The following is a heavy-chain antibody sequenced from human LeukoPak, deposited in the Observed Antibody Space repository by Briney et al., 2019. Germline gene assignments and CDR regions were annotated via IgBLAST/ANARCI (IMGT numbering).Heavy chain of an antibody. CDR1: GGSISSGGYY. J-gene: IGHJ4*02. V-gene: IGHV4-30-2*01. CDR2: IYHSGST. Sequence: SETLSLTCTVSGGSISSGGYYWSWIRQPPGKGLEWIGYIYHSGSTYYNPSLKSRVTISVDRSKNQFSLKLSSVTAADTAVYYCARASLEGYYFDYWGQGTLVTVSS. CDR3: ARASLEGYYFDY. D-gene: IGHD3-3*01.